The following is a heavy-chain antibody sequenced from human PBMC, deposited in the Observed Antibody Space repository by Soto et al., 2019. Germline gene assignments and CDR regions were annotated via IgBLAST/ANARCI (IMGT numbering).Heavy chain of an antibody. Sequence: PSETLSLTCTVSGGSISSGGYYWSWIRQHPGKGLEWIGSIYYRGNTYYNPSLQTRVTISLDKSKSQFSLKLTSVTAADSAVYFCARLEGLATISYYFDFWGQGALVTVSS. D-gene: IGHD6-19*01. CDR3: ARLEGLATISYYFDF. CDR2: IYYRGNT. CDR1: GGSISSGGYY. J-gene: IGHJ4*02. V-gene: IGHV4-39*01.